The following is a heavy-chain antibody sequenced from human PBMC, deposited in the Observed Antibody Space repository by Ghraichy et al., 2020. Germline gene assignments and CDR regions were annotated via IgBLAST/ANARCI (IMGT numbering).Heavy chain of an antibody. Sequence: GGSLRLSCAASGFTFSDHHMDWIRLTAGEGLAWVGRTKNKANTYNTEYAASVRGRFIISRDDSKNSMYLQMNSLKTEDTAIYFCARVDWTYSYFDFWGPGTLVTVSS. V-gene: IGHV3-72*01. D-gene: IGHD1-7*01. CDR2: TKNKANTYNT. CDR1: GFTFSDHH. CDR3: ARVDWTYSYFDF. J-gene: IGHJ4*02.